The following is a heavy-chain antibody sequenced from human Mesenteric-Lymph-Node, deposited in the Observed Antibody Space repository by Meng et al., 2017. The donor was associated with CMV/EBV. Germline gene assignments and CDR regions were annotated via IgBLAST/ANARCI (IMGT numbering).Heavy chain of an antibody. J-gene: IGHJ4*02. Sequence: SVKVSCKASGGTFSSYAISWVRQAPGQGLDWMGGIIPIFGTANYAQKFQGRVTITTDESTSTAYMELSSLRSEDTAVYYCARGRLPYSSRGEFDYWGQGTLVTVSS. CDR2: IIPIFGTA. D-gene: IGHD6-13*01. CDR3: ARGRLPYSSRGEFDY. V-gene: IGHV1-69*05. CDR1: GGTFSSYA.